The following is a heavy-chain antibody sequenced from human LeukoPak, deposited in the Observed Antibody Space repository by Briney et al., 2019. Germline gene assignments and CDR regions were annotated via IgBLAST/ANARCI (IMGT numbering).Heavy chain of an antibody. D-gene: IGHD3-3*01. CDR2: INHSGST. Sequence: SETLSLTCAVYGGSFSGYYWSWIRQPPGKGLEWIGEINHSGSTNYNPSLKSRVTISVDTSKNQFSLKLSSVTPADTAVYYCARGPYYDFWSGYHYWGQGTLVTVSS. CDR1: GGSFSGYY. J-gene: IGHJ4*02. V-gene: IGHV4-34*01. CDR3: ARGPYYDFWSGYHY.